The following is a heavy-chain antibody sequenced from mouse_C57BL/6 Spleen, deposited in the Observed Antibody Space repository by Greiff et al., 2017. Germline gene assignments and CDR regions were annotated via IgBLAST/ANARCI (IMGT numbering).Heavy chain of an antibody. CDR1: GFTFSDAW. D-gene: IGHD2-4*01. CDR2: ISNKANHHAT. Sequence: EVKLVESGGGLVQPGGSLQLSCAASGFTFSDAWMDWVRQSPEKGLEWVADISNKANHHATYYAESVKGRFTIYSDDSKSSVYLQMNSVRAEDTGIYNCTRMVDYDYAYYAMDYWGQGTSVTVSS. V-gene: IGHV6-6*01. CDR3: TRMVDYDYAYYAMDY. J-gene: IGHJ4*01.